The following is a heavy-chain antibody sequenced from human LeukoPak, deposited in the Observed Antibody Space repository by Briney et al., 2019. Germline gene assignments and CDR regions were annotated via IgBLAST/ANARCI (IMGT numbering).Heavy chain of an antibody. CDR1: GFTFSSYG. J-gene: IGHJ6*04. Sequence: PGGSLRLSCAASGFTFSSYGMSWVRQAPGKGLEWVSAISGSGGSTYYVDSVEGRFTISRDNAKNSLYLQMNSLRAEDTAVYYCAELGITMIGGVWGKGTTVTISS. D-gene: IGHD3-10*02. CDR2: ISGSGGST. V-gene: IGHV3-23*01. CDR3: AELGITMIGGV.